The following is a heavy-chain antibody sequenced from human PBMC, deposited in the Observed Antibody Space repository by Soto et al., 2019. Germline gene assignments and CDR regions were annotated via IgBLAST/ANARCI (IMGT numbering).Heavy chain of an antibody. V-gene: IGHV3-48*01. D-gene: IGHD6-19*01. J-gene: IGHJ3*02. CDR2: ISSSSSSTI. CDR3: ARSSLQGGSGWYCAFDI. CDR1: GFTFSSYS. Sequence: GGSLRLSCAASGFTFSSYSMNWVRQAPGKGLEWVSYISSSSSSTIYYADSVKGRFTISRDNAKNSLYLQMNSLRAEDTAVYYCARSSLQGGSGWYCAFDIWGQGTMVTVSS.